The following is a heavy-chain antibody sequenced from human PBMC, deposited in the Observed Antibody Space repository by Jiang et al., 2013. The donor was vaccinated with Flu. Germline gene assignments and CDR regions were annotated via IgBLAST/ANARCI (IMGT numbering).Heavy chain of an antibody. J-gene: IGHJ4*02. CDR1: GGSISSYY. V-gene: IGHV4-4*07. CDR2: IYTSGST. D-gene: IGHD4-17*01. Sequence: LLKPSETLSLTCTVSGGSISSYYWSWIRQPAGKGLEWIGRIYTSGSTNYNPSLKSRVTMSVDTSKNQFSLKLSSVTAADTAVYYCARTPMRDYGDYVLLFDYWGQGTLVTVSS. CDR3: ARTPMRDYGDYVLLFDY.